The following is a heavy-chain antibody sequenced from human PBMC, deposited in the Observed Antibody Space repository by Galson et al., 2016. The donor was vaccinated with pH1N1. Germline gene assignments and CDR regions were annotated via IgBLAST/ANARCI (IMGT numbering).Heavy chain of an antibody. Sequence: SVKVSCKASGYTFTGYYMHRVRQAPGQGLEWMGWINPNSGGTKYAQKCQGRVTMTRDTPISTAYMELSRLRSDDTAVYYCARRGSSTSHYYYGMDVWGQGTTVTVSS. CDR3: ARRGSSTSHYYYGMDV. V-gene: IGHV1-2*02. D-gene: IGHD2-2*01. CDR2: INPNSGGT. CDR1: GYTFTGYY. J-gene: IGHJ6*02.